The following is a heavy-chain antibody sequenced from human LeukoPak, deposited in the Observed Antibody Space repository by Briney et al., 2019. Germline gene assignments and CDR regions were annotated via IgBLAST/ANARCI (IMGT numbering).Heavy chain of an antibody. CDR2: ISGSGSAI. V-gene: IGHV3-11*01. D-gene: IGHD3-10*01. Sequence: PGGSLRLSCAASGFIFSDYYMSWIRQAPGKGLEWLSYISGSGSAIYYSDSVRGRFTISRDNAKNSLYLQMNSLGAEDTAVYYCACYYGAGSYRNWFDPWGQGTLVTVSS. CDR3: ACYYGAGSYRNWFDP. J-gene: IGHJ5*02. CDR1: GFIFSDYY.